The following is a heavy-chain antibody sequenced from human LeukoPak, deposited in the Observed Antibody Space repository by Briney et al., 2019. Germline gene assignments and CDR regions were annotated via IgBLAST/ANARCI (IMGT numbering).Heavy chain of an antibody. D-gene: IGHD3-3*01. CDR1: GGSISSYY. CDR3: ARAPHNFWSGYGMDV. V-gene: IGHV4-59*01. J-gene: IGHJ6*02. CDR2: IYYSGST. Sequence: SETLSLTCTVSGGSISSYYWSWLRQPPGKGLEWIGYIYYSGSTNYNPSLTSRVTISVDTSKNQFSLKLSSVTAADTAVYYCARAPHNFWSGYGMDVWGQGTTVTVSS.